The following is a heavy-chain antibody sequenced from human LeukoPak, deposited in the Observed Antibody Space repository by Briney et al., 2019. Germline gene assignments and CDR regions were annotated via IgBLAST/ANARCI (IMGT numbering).Heavy chain of an antibody. CDR2: IYSGGST. CDR3: ARDSVIYGDCVMFDY. J-gene: IGHJ4*02. CDR1: GFTFANAW. V-gene: IGHV3-66*01. Sequence: GGSLRLSCAVSGFTFANAWMTWVRQAPGKGLEWVSVIYSGGSTYYADTVKGRFTISRDISKNTVSLQMNSMRAEDTGVYYCARDSVIYGDCVMFDYWGQGTLVTVSS. D-gene: IGHD4-17*01.